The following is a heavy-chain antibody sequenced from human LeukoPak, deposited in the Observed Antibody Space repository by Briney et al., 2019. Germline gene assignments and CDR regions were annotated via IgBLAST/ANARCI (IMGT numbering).Heavy chain of an antibody. CDR2: ISYLGTT. J-gene: IGHJ5*02. CDR1: GASISTSTYF. D-gene: IGHD3-10*02. CDR3: SRHSSVRGVIP. Sequence: SETLSLTCTLSGASISTSTYFWGWIRQSPGKELEWIGSISYLGTTYFNPSLQSRVSMSIDTSENQFSLKMSSVTAADTAVYYCSRHSSVRGVIPWGQGALVTVSS. V-gene: IGHV4-39*01.